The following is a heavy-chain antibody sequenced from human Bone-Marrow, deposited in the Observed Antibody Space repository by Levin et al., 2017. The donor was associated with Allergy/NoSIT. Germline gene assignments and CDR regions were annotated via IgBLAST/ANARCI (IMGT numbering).Heavy chain of an antibody. CDR3: TTDQVHWFGELKTF. Sequence: SGESLKISCEASGFTVTNAWMTWVRQAPGKGLEWVGRISSKTDGLTTDYATPVKGRFTISRDDSKNTVYLQMNSLKIEDTALYYCTTDQVHWFGELKTFWGQGTLVTVSS. J-gene: IGHJ4*02. V-gene: IGHV3-15*01. CDR1: GFTVTNAW. CDR2: ISSKTDGLTT. D-gene: IGHD3-10*01.